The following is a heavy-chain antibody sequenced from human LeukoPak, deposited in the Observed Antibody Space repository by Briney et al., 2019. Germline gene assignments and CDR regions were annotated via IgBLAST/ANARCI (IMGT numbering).Heavy chain of an antibody. J-gene: IGHJ4*02. CDR2: IKQDGSEK. CDR1: GFTFSSYW. D-gene: IGHD2-2*01. Sequence: GGSLRLSCAASGFTFSSYWMSWVRQAPGKGLEWVANIKQDGSEKNFVDSVKGRFTISRDNAKKSLYLQMNSLRAEDTAVYYCAKDRHAPGRYCSSTTCFPFDLWGQGTLVTVSS. V-gene: IGHV3-7*01. CDR3: AKDRHAPGRYCSSTTCFPFDL.